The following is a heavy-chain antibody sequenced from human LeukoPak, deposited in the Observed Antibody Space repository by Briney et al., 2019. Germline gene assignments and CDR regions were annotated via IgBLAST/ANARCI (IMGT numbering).Heavy chain of an antibody. J-gene: IGHJ4*02. V-gene: IGHV3-15*01. CDR2: IKSKTDGGTT. CDR3: TTSAYCGGDCFLY. D-gene: IGHD2-21*01. Sequence: GGSLRLSCAASGFTFSNAWMSWVRQAPGKGLEWVGRIKSKTDGGTTDYAAPVKGRFTISRDDSKNTLYLQMNSLKTEDTAVYYCTTSAYCGGDCFLYWGQGTLVTVSS. CDR1: GFTFSNAW.